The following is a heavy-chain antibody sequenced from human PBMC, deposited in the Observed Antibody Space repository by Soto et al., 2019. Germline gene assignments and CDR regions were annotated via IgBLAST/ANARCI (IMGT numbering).Heavy chain of an antibody. D-gene: IGHD2-8*01. CDR3: ARGQMAPLFFDY. V-gene: IGHV4-30-2*01. CDR2: IYHSGST. CDR1: GGSISSGGYS. J-gene: IGHJ4*02. Sequence: SETLSLTCAVSGGSISSGGYSWSWIRQPPGKGLEWIGYIYHSGSTYYNPSLKSRVTISVDRSKNQFSLKLSSVTAADTAVYYCARGQMAPLFFDYWGQGTLVTVSS.